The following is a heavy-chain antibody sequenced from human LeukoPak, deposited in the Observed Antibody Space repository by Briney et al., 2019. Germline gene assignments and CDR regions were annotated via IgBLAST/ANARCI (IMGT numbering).Heavy chain of an antibody. J-gene: IGHJ4*02. D-gene: IGHD7-27*01. CDR1: GFIFSHYG. V-gene: IGHV3-23*01. CDR2: ITSRCTT. CDR3: AKDGNWARFED. Sequence: GGTLRLSCAASGFIFSHYGMNWVRQAPGKGLEWVSGITSRCTTYYADSVKGRFTISRDNSKNMVWLQINSPTAEDTATYYCAKDGNWARFEDWGQGTLVTVSS.